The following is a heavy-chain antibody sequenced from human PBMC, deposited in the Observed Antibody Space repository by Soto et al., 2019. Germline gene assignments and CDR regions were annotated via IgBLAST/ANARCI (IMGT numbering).Heavy chain of an antibody. CDR2: IIPLFRTP. CDR3: ARSKDREQIGGNYYYTLDI. CDR1: GDTFDTFA. D-gene: IGHD4-4*01. J-gene: IGHJ6*03. V-gene: IGHV1-69*13. Sequence: SVKVSSKASGDTFDTFAISSLRQAPGQGLEWMGGIIPLFRTPRYGQKFQGRVTITADESTATAYMELSSLRSEDTAVYYCARSKDREQIGGNYYYTLDIWGQGTTVTVSS.